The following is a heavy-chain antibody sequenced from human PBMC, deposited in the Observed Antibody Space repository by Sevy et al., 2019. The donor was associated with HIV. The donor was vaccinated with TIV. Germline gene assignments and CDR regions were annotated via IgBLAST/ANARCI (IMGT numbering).Heavy chain of an antibody. V-gene: IGHV3-21*01. CDR2: ISSSSSYI. D-gene: IGHD5-18*01. Sequence: GGSLRLSCAASGFTFSSYSMNWVRQAPGKGLEWVSSISSSSSYIYYADSVKGRFTISRDNAKNSLYLQMNSLRAEDRAVYYYAREGGGYSYGSKAAGMDVWGQGTMVTVSS. CDR3: AREGGGYSYGSKAAGMDV. J-gene: IGHJ6*02. CDR1: GFTFSSYS.